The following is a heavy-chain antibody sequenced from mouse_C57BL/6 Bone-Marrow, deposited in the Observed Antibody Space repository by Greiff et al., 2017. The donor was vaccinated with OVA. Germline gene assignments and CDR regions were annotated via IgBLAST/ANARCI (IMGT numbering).Heavy chain of an antibody. D-gene: IGHD1-1*01. V-gene: IGHV1-81*01. Sequence: VKLQESGAELARPGASVKLSCKASGYTFTSYGISWVKQRTGQGLEWIGEIYPRSGNTYYNEKFKGKATLTADKSSSTAYMELRSLTSEDSAVYFCARIRDYYYGTGYYFDYWGQGTTLTVSS. CDR3: ARIRDYYYGTGYYFDY. J-gene: IGHJ2*01. CDR2: IYPRSGNT. CDR1: GYTFTSYG.